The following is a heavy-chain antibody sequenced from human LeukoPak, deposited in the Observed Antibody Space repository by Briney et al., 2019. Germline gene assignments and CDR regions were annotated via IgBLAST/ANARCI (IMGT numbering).Heavy chain of an antibody. V-gene: IGHV4-34*01. Sequence: SETLSLTCAVYGGSFSGYYWSWIRQPPGKGLEWIGEINHSGSTNYNPSLKSRVTISVDTSKNQFSLKLSSVTAADTAVYYCARLWLYYYYGMDVWGQGTTVTVSS. CDR2: INHSGST. J-gene: IGHJ6*02. D-gene: IGHD5-12*01. CDR3: ARLWLYYYYGMDV. CDR1: GGSFSGYY.